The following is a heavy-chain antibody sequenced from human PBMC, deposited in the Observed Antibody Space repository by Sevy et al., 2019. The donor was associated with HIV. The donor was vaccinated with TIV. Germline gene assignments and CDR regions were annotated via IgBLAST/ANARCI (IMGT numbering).Heavy chain of an antibody. J-gene: IGHJ6*02. Sequence: ASVKVSCKASGYTFTGYYMHWVRQAPGQGLEWMGRINPNSGGTNYAQKFQGRVTMTRDTSISTAYMELSRLGSDDTAVYYCASPNYYDSSGYYYDYYYYGMDVWGQGTTVTVSS. D-gene: IGHD3-22*01. CDR1: GYTFTGYY. CDR3: ASPNYYDSSGYYYDYYYYGMDV. CDR2: INPNSGGT. V-gene: IGHV1-2*06.